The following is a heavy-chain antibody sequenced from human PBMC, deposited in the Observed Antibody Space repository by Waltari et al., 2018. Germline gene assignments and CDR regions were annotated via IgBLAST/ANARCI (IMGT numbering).Heavy chain of an antibody. CDR2: VYYRGTT. J-gene: IGHJ6*02. Sequence: QVQLQESGPGLVKSSETLSLTCSVSGGSLSDHFWSWVRQSPGTGLVWIGNVYYRGTTSYNPSLKSRVTISIDTSKNQFSLKLNSLTAADTAIYYCARMYYYDYYYGMDVWGQGTTVIVSS. V-gene: IGHV4-59*11. CDR1: GGSLSDHF. CDR3: ARMYYYDYYYGMDV. D-gene: IGHD3-10*01.